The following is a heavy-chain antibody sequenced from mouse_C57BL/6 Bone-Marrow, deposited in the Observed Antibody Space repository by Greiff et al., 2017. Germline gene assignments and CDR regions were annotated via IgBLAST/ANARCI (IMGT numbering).Heavy chain of an antibody. CDR1: GYTFTSYW. V-gene: IGHV1-69*01. CDR3: ARWVFITTVVTLDYFDY. J-gene: IGHJ2*01. Sequence: QVQLQQPGAELVMPGASVKLSCKASGYTFTSYWMHWVKQRPGQRLEWIGEIDPSDSYTNYNQKFKGKSTLTVDKSSSTAYMQLSSLTSEDSAVYYCARWVFITTVVTLDYFDYWGQGTTLTVSS. CDR2: IDPSDSYT. D-gene: IGHD1-1*01.